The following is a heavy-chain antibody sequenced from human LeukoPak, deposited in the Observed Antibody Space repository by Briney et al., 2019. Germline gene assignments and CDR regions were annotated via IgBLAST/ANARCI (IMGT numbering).Heavy chain of an antibody. D-gene: IGHD2/OR15-2a*01. CDR3: TRDFYGIDY. Sequence: GGSLRLSCAASGFTVSGNYMSWVRQAPGKGLVWVSRINGDGSGTSYADSVKGRFTISRDNTKDTVYLQMNSLRAEDTAVYYCTRDFYGIDYWGQGTLVTVSS. CDR2: INGDGSGT. CDR1: GFTVSGNY. J-gene: IGHJ4*02. V-gene: IGHV3-74*01.